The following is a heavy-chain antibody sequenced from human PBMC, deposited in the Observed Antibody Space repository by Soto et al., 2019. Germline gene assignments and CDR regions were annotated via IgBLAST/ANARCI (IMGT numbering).Heavy chain of an antibody. CDR1: GYTFTNYA. CDR3: ARDGVFSGMVTFGEFIDEVFDY. CDR2: INAGSGNT. V-gene: IGHV1-3*01. D-gene: IGHD3-16*02. Sequence: GASVKVSCKASGYTFTNYAMHWVRQAPGQRPEWMGWINAGSGNTKYSQKFQGRVSITRDTSASTAYMELSSLRSEDTAVYYCARDGVFSGMVTFGEFIDEVFDYWGQGTLVTVSS. J-gene: IGHJ4*02.